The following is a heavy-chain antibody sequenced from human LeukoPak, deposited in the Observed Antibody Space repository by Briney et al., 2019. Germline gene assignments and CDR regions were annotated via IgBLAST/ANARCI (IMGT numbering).Heavy chain of an antibody. D-gene: IGHD2-15*01. Sequence: ASVKVSCTASGYTFTIYGISWVRQAPGQGLAWMGWISAYNGNTNYAQKLQGRVTMTTDTSTSTAYMELRSLRSDDTAVYYCARDISVVAAMNGFDYWGQGTLVTVSS. CDR2: ISAYNGNT. J-gene: IGHJ4*02. CDR3: ARDISVVAAMNGFDY. CDR1: GYTFTIYG. V-gene: IGHV1-18*01.